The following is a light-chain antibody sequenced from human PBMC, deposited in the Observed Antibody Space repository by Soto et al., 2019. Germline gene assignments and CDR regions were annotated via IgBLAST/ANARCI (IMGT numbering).Light chain of an antibody. CDR3: AAWYDSLNGAV. J-gene: IGLJ7*01. CDR2: SNN. CDR1: SSNIGSNT. V-gene: IGLV1-44*01. Sequence: QSVLTQPPSESGTPGQRVTISCSGSSSNIGSNTVSWYQQVPGTAPKLLIYSNNQRPSGVPDRFSGSKSGTSASLAISGLQSEDEADYYCAAWYDSLNGAVFGGGTQLTVL.